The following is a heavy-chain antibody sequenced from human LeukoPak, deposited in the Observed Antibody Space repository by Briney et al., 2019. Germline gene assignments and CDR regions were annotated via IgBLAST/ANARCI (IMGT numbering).Heavy chain of an antibody. J-gene: IGHJ3*01. CDR2: IFPGDSDI. D-gene: IGHD3-10*01. CDR3: ARKTTSSNGLGAFDV. V-gene: IGHV5-51*01. CDR1: GYSFTNFW. Sequence: GESLKISCSGSGYSFTNFWIGWVRQMPGKGLDWMGLIFPGDSDIRYNPSFEGHVTIPADKSFSSAYLQWSSLKPSDTAIYYCARKTTSSNGLGAFDVWGQGTMVTVSS.